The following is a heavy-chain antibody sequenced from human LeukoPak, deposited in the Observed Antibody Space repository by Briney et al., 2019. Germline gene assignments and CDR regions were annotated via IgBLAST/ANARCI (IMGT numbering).Heavy chain of an antibody. D-gene: IGHD3-9*01. Sequence: GESLKISCKGSGYTFTSYWIGWVRQMPGKGLEWMGIIYPGDSDTRYSPSFQGQVTISADKSISTAYLQWSSLKASDTAMYYCARHAETYYDILTGYYYYYGMDVWGQGTTVTVSS. CDR3: ARHAETYYDILTGYYYYYGMDV. CDR2: IYPGDSDT. CDR1: GYTFTSYW. J-gene: IGHJ6*02. V-gene: IGHV5-51*01.